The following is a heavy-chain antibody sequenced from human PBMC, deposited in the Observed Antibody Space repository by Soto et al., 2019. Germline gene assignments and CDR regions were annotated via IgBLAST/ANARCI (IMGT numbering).Heavy chain of an antibody. J-gene: IGHJ5*02. CDR3: TREQSDDNYFDP. V-gene: IGHV4-59*01. D-gene: IGHD6-19*01. CDR2: IYDSGDA. Sequence: SETLSLTCSVSGGSISSYFKNWIRQAPGKGLEWIGCIYDSGDANYNPSLKSRVTISLDTSKNQFSLKLSSVTAADTAVYYCTREQSDDNYFDPWGQGTLVTVSS. CDR1: GGSISSYF.